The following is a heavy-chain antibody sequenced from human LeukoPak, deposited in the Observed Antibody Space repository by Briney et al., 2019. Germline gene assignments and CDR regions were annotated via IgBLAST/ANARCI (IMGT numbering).Heavy chain of an antibody. CDR3: STTKVVTPRSDY. D-gene: IGHD4-23*01. CDR1: GFTCSSYA. V-gene: IGHV3-23*01. Sequence: PGESLRLSCAASGFTCSSYAMSGVRQAPGKGLEWVSAISGTGGSTYYADSVKGRFTISRDNSKNTLYLQMNSLRAEDTAVYYCSTTKVVTPRSDYWGQGPLVTVSS. CDR2: ISGTGGST. J-gene: IGHJ4*02.